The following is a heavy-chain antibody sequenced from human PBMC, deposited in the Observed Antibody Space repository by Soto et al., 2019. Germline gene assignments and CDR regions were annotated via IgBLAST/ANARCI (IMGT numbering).Heavy chain of an antibody. J-gene: IGHJ4*03. D-gene: IGHD3-3*01. CDR2: INPNSGGT. Sequence: GASVKVSCKASGYAFTGYYMHWVRQAPGQGLEWMGWINPNSGGTNYAQKLQGWVTMTRDTSISTAYMELSRLRSDDTAVYYCAADITARMDTWGQRSLVTVSS. CDR3: AADITARMDT. CDR1: GYAFTGYY. V-gene: IGHV1-2*04.